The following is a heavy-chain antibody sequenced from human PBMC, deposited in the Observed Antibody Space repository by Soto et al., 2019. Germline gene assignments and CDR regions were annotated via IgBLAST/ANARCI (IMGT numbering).Heavy chain of an antibody. CDR3: AKLASPGKTFFDY. D-gene: IGHD3-16*02. Sequence: QVQLVQSGAEAKKPGASVTVSCKASGYAFTNYNIHWVRQAPGLGLQWMGEVNPRRGTAGYAETFQGRVTMSRDASTRTVYMVLTSLTPEDTAIYCCAKLASPGKTFFDYWGQGALVTVSS. CDR2: VNPRRGTA. J-gene: IGHJ4*02. V-gene: IGHV1-46*01. CDR1: GYAFTNYN.